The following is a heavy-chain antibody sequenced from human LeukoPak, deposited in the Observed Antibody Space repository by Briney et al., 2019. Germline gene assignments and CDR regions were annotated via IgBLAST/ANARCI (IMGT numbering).Heavy chain of an antibody. J-gene: IGHJ4*02. D-gene: IGHD5-18*01. Sequence: SVKVSCKASGGTFSSYAISWVRQAPGQGLEWMGRIIPIFGTANYAQKFQGRVTITTDESTSTAYMELSSLRSEDTAVYYCARETGLWSDFDYWGQGTLVTVSP. CDR2: IIPIFGTA. CDR3: ARETGLWSDFDY. CDR1: GGTFSSYA. V-gene: IGHV1-69*05.